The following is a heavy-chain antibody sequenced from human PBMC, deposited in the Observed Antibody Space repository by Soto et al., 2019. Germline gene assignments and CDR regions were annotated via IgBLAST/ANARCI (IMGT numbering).Heavy chain of an antibody. CDR3: AHRGFFDTGHPNWFDP. Sequence: QITLKESGPTLVKPTQTLTLTCTFSGFSLTARGVGVGWIRQPPGKALEWLALIYWDDDERYSPSLKSRLTITKDTSRHQVVLTMTNMDPVDTATYFCAHRGFFDTGHPNWFDPWGQGVLVTVSS. J-gene: IGHJ5*02. D-gene: IGHD3-9*01. V-gene: IGHV2-5*02. CDR1: GFSLTARGVG. CDR2: IYWDDDE.